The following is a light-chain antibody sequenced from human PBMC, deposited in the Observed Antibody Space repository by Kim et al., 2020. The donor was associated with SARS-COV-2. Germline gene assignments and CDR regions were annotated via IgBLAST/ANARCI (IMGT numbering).Light chain of an antibody. CDR3: QQRGNWPPT. J-gene: IGKJ1*01. Sequence: SLCPGERATRSCRASQSVTKYLAWYQQKPGQAPRLLISDASNRATGIPARFSGSGSGTDFTLTISSLEPEDFAVYYCQQRGNWPPTFGQGTEVEI. V-gene: IGKV3-11*01. CDR1: QSVTKY. CDR2: DAS.